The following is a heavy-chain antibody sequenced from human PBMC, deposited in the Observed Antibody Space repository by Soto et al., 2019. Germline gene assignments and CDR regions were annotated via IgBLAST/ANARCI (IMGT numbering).Heavy chain of an antibody. Sequence: EVQVLESGGGLVQPGGSLRLSCAASGFTFNKYAMSWVRQAPGKGLEWVSSISGSGGSTYYADSVKGRFTISRDNSKNXLXXXXXSXXXEDTXLXXXAXXXAKEGSHFDYWGQGTLVTVSS. J-gene: IGHJ4*02. CDR3: AXXXAKEGSHFDY. CDR2: ISGSGGST. V-gene: IGHV3-23*01. CDR1: GFTFNKYA.